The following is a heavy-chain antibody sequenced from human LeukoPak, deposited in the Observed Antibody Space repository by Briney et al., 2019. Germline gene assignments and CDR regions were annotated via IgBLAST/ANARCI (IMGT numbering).Heavy chain of an antibody. V-gene: IGHV5-51*01. Sequence: GESLKISCKGSGYIFTTYWIGWVRQLPGKGLEWVGIIYPGNSETRYSPSFQGQVTISADKSISTAYFQWSSLKASDTAMYYCARRYRNGPFDYWGQGTLVTVSS. CDR1: GYIFTTYW. D-gene: IGHD6-25*01. CDR3: ARRYRNGPFDY. CDR2: IYPGNSET. J-gene: IGHJ4*02.